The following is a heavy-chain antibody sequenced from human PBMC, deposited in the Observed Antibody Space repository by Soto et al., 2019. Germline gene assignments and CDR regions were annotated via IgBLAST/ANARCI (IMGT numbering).Heavy chain of an antibody. Sequence: QVQLVESGGGVVQPGRSLRLSCAASGFTFSSYGMHWVRQAPGKGLVWVAVISYDGSNKYYADSVKGRFTISRDNSKNTLYLQMNSLRAEDTAVYYCAKPLAAARSNYSYYGMDVWGQGTTVTVSS. J-gene: IGHJ6*02. CDR2: ISYDGSNK. CDR1: GFTFSSYG. CDR3: AKPLAAARSNYSYYGMDV. V-gene: IGHV3-30*18. D-gene: IGHD6-13*01.